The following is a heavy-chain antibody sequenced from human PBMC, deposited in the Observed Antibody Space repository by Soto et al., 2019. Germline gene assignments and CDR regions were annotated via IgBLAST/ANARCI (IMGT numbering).Heavy chain of an antibody. Sequence: SLRLSCAASGFTFDDYAMHWVRQAPGKGLEWVSGISWNSGSIGYADSVKGRFTISRDNAKNSLYLQMNSLRAEDTALYYCAKDSAVAGVDDAFDIWGQGTMVTVS. V-gene: IGHV3-9*01. CDR3: AKDSAVAGVDDAFDI. CDR1: GFTFDDYA. J-gene: IGHJ3*02. D-gene: IGHD6-19*01. CDR2: ISWNSGSI.